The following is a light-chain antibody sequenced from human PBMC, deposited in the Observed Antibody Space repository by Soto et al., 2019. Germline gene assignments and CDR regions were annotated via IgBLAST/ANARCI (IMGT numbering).Light chain of an antibody. J-gene: IGLJ1*01. V-gene: IGLV2-23*02. Sequence: QSVLTQPASVSGSPGQSITISCTGTSSYVGSYNLVSWYQQHPGKAPKLMIYEVSKRSSGVSNRFSGSKSGNTASLTISGLQAEDEADYYCCSYAGSSTYVFGTGTKVTVL. CDR1: SSYVGSYNL. CDR3: CSYAGSSTYV. CDR2: EVS.